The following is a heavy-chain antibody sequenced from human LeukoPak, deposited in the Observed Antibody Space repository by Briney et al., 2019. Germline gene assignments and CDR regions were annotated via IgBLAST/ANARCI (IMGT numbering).Heavy chain of an antibody. CDR2: IRYDGSNK. CDR1: GFTFSSYG. CDR3: ARGRGTYYFDY. J-gene: IGHJ4*02. Sequence: GGSLRLSCAASGFTFSSYGMHWVRQAPGKGLEWVAFIRYDGSNKYYADSVKGRFTISRDNSKNTLYLQMNSLRAEDTAVYYCARGRGTYYFDYWGQGTLVTVSS. V-gene: IGHV3-30*02. D-gene: IGHD3-10*01.